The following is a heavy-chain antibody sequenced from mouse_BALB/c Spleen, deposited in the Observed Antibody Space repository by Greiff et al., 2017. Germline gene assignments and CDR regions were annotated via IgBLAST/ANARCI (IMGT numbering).Heavy chain of an antibody. J-gene: IGHJ2*01. CDR1: GFSLTTSCMG. CDR2: IYWDDDK. D-gene: IGHD2-14*01. V-gene: IGHV8-12*01. CDR3: ARRPYKYDGYFDY. Sequence: QVQLKVSGPGILQPSQTLSLTCSFSGFSLTTSCMGVSWIRQPSGKGLEWLAHIYWDDDKRYNPFLKSRPTISKDTSSNQVFLKIASVDTAATATYYCARRPYKYDGYFDYWGQGTTLTVSS.